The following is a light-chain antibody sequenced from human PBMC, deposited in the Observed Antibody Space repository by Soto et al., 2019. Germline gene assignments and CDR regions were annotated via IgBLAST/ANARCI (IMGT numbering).Light chain of an antibody. J-gene: IGKJ1*01. CDR2: WAS. Sequence: DIVMTQSPDSLALSLGDRSNINCNSSQSVLYSSNSKNYLAWYQQQPGQPPKLLIYWASTRESGVPDRFSGSGSGTDFTLTISSLQAEDVAVYYCQQYYSTPPWTFGQGTKVDIK. V-gene: IGKV4-1*01. CDR3: QQYYSTPPWT. CDR1: QSVLYSSNSKNY.